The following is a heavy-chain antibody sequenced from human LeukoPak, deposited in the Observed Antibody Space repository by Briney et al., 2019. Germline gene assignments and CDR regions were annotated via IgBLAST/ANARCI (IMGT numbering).Heavy chain of an antibody. J-gene: IGHJ6*04. Sequence: GGSLRLSCAASGFTFSSYAMSWVRQAPGKGLEWVSAISASGGSTYYADSVKGRFTISRDNSKNTLYLQMNSLRAEDTAVYYCAKGTKYYDILTGYQHYGMDVWGKGTTVTVSS. CDR3: AKGTKYYDILTGYQHYGMDV. D-gene: IGHD3-9*01. V-gene: IGHV3-23*01. CDR1: GFTFSSYA. CDR2: ISASGGST.